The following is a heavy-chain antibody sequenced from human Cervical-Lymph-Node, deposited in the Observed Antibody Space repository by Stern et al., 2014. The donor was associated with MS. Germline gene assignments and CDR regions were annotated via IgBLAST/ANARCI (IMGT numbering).Heavy chain of an antibody. CDR3: ARLGSGYDSSYLDF. CDR2: IIPIFGTA. Sequence: QVQLVESGSEAKKPGSSVKVSCKVSGGTFSTDKISWVRQAPGQGLEWMGGIIPIFGTADYAQKFQDRVTIIADESTSEVHMELISLRSEDTGVYYCARLGSGYDSSYLDFWGQGTLVTVSS. J-gene: IGHJ4*02. D-gene: IGHD5-12*01. V-gene: IGHV1-69*01. CDR1: GGTFSTDK.